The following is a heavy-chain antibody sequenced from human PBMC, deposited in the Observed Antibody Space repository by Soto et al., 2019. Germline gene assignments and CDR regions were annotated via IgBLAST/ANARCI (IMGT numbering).Heavy chain of an antibody. CDR2: IYYSGST. CDR3: ARGSGGGGMDV. J-gene: IGHJ6*02. Sequence: QLQLQESGPGLVKPSETLSLTCTVSGGSISSSSYYWGWIRQPPGKGLEWIGSIYYSGSTYYNPSLKSRVTISVDTSKNQFSLKLSSVTAADTAVYYCARGSGGGGMDVWGQGTTVTVSS. D-gene: IGHD2-8*02. CDR1: GGSISSSSYY. V-gene: IGHV4-39*01.